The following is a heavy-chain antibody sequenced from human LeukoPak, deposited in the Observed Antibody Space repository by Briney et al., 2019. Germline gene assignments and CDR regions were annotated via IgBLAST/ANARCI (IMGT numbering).Heavy chain of an antibody. CDR2: IYSGGGT. CDR3: ARELTTFYYDISGYYGHAFDI. Sequence: GGSLRLSCAASGFTVSSNYMSWVRQAPGKGLEWVSVIYSGGGTYYADSVKGRFAISRDNSKNTLFLQMNSLRAEDTAVYYCARELTTFYYDISGYYGHAFDIWGQGRMVTVSS. V-gene: IGHV3-66*01. CDR1: GFTVSSNY. D-gene: IGHD3-22*01. J-gene: IGHJ3*02.